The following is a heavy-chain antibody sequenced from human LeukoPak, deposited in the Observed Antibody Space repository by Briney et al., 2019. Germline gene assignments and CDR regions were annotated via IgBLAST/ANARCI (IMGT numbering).Heavy chain of an antibody. CDR2: ISGSGDNT. D-gene: IGHD3-9*01. J-gene: IGHJ4*02. V-gene: IGHV3-23*01. CDR3: AKDTMFHDILTGYPHFDY. Sequence: GGSLRLSCAASGFTFSSFAMSWVRQAPGKGLEWVSAISGSGDNTHYADSVKGRFTISRDNSKNTLYLQMNTLRAEDTAVYYCAKDTMFHDILTGYPHFDYWGQGTLVTVSS. CDR1: GFTFSSFA.